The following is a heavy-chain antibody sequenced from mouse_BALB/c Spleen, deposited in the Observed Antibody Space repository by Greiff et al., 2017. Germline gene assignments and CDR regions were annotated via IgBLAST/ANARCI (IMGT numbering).Heavy chain of an antibody. D-gene: IGHD1-1*01. CDR3: ARYYYGRTPYAMDY. J-gene: IGHJ4*01. CDR1: GFSLTSYG. Sequence: QVQLQESGPGLVQPSQSLSITCTVSGFSLTSYGVHWVRQSPGKGLEWLGVIWSGGSTDYNAAFISRLSISKDNSKSQVFLKMNSLQANDTAIYYCARYYYGRTPYAMDYWGQGTSVTVSS. CDR2: IWSGGST. V-gene: IGHV2-2*02.